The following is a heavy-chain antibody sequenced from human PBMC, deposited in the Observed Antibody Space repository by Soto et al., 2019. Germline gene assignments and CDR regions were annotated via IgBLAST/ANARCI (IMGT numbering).Heavy chain of an antibody. Sequence: GSLRLCCVASGXNLSHPCIAWVRRAAGQGLEWVGRIKSKTDGGTEDYAAPVKGRYTISRDDSKNTFHLQMNSLKTEDTTVYYCTTGIYYDILTGYHNVDYWGQGALVTVSS. CDR3: TTGIYYDILTGYHNVDY. CDR2: IKSKTDGGTE. CDR1: GXNLSHPC. D-gene: IGHD3-9*01. V-gene: IGHV3-15*01. J-gene: IGHJ4*02.